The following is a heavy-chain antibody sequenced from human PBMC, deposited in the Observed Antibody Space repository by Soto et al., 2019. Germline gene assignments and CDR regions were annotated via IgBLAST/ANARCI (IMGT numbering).Heavy chain of an antibody. V-gene: IGHV3-74*01. J-gene: IGHJ4*02. Sequence: EVQLVESGGGLVQPGGSLRLSCAASGFTFSSYWMHWVRQAPGKGLVWVSRINSDGSSTTYADSVKGRFTISRDNAKNTLYMKLNSLRAEDTAVYYSARDQGYCSGGSCYVAGYWGQGTLVTVSS. CDR2: INSDGSST. CDR3: ARDQGYCSGGSCYVAGY. CDR1: GFTFSSYW. D-gene: IGHD2-15*01.